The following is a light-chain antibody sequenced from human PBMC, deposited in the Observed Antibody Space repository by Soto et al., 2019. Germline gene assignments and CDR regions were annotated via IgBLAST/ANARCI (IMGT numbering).Light chain of an antibody. CDR3: CSYAGSRTWV. J-gene: IGLJ3*02. CDR1: NSDVGLFSL. CDR2: EVT. V-gene: IGLV2-23*02. Sequence: QSAPVQPASVSGSTGQSITISCTGTNSDVGLFSLVSWYQQFPGKAPELILYEVTKRPSGISHRFSGSKSANTASLTISGLQADDEADYYCCSYAGSRTWVFGGGTKLSVL.